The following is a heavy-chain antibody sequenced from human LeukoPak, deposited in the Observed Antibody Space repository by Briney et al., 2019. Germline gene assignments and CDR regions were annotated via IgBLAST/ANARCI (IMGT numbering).Heavy chain of an antibody. Sequence: GGSLRLSCAASGFTVSSNYMSWVRQAPGKGLEWVSVIYSGGSTYYEESMKGRFTISRDNSKKTLYLQMNSLRAEDTAVYYCARVRRVPRTNCFDPWGRGTLLTVSS. D-gene: IGHD3-10*01. V-gene: IGHV3-53*01. CDR2: IYSGGST. J-gene: IGHJ5*02. CDR3: ARVRRVPRTNCFDP. CDR1: GFTVSSNY.